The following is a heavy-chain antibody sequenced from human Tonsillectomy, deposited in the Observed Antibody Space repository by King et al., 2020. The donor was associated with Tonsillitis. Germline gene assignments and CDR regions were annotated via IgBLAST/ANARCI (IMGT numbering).Heavy chain of an antibody. D-gene: IGHD3-22*01. CDR2: ISYDGSNK. J-gene: IGHJ2*01. CDR3: AKGYDSSGCYSEYFDL. CDR1: GFTFSSYG. Sequence: VQLVESGGGVVQPGRSLRLSCAASGFTFSSYGMHWVRQAPGKGLEWVAIISYDGSNKYYADSVKGRFTISRDNSKSTLYLLMHSLRAEDTAIYYCAKGYDSSGCYSEYFDLWGRGTLVSVSS. V-gene: IGHV3-30*18.